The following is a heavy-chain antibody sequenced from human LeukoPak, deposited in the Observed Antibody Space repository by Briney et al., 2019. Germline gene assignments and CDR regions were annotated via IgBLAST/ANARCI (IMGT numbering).Heavy chain of an antibody. Sequence: PSETLSLTCAVYGGSFSGYYWSWIRQPPGKGLEWIGSIYYSGRTYYNPSLKSRVTISVDTSKNQFSLNLSSVIATDTAVYYCARSPRVATILGPAYVFDLWGQGTLVPVSS. CDR1: GGSFSGYY. CDR3: ARSPRVATILGPAYVFDL. CDR2: IYYSGRT. J-gene: IGHJ3*01. V-gene: IGHV4-34*01. D-gene: IGHD5-12*01.